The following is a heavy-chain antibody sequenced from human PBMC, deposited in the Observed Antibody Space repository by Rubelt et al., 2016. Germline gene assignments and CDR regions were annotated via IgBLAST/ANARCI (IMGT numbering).Heavy chain of an antibody. CDR2: INWNGGST. J-gene: IGHJ6*02. D-gene: IGHD3-3*01. Sequence: GLEWVSGINWNGGSTGYADSVKGRFTISRDNSKNTLYLQMNSLRAEDTAVYYCAKDLNYDFWSGSGTGVYYGMDVWGQGTTVTVSS. V-gene: IGHV3-20*03. CDR3: AKDLNYDFWSGSGTGVYYGMDV.